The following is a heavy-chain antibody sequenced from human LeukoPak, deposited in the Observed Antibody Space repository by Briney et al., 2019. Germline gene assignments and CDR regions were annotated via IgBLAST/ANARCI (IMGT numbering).Heavy chain of an antibody. CDR1: GFTFSSYA. D-gene: IGHD6-19*01. Sequence: GGSLRLSCAASGFTFSSYAMSWVRQAPGKGLEWVSAISGSGGSTYYADSVKGRFTISRDNSKNTLYLQMNSLRAEDTAVYYCAKDTRQGRYSSGWYWGQETLVTVSS. V-gene: IGHV3-23*01. CDR3: AKDTRQGRYSSGWY. CDR2: ISGSGGST. J-gene: IGHJ4*02.